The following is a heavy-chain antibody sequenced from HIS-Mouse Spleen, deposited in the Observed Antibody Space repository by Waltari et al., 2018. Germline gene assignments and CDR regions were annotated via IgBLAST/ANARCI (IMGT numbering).Heavy chain of an antibody. CDR1: GGSSSSRSYS. V-gene: IGHV4-39*07. D-gene: IGHD6-13*01. Sequence: QLQLQASGPGLVKPSETLSLTCTVPGGSSSSRSYSWGWIRQPPGKGLEWIGSIYYSGSTYYNPSLKSRVTISVDTSKNQFSLKLSSVTAADTAVYYCAREIPYSSSWYDWYFDLWGRGTLVTVSS. CDR3: AREIPYSSSWYDWYFDL. J-gene: IGHJ2*01. CDR2: IYYSGST.